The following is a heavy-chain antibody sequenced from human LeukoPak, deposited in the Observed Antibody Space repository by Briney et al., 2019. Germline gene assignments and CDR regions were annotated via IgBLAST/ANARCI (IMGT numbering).Heavy chain of an antibody. CDR3: ARGLRYWSSTSCLNWFDP. CDR1: GYTFTGYY. D-gene: IGHD2-2*01. Sequence: GASVKVSCKASGYTFTGYYMHWVRQAPGQGLEWMGWINPNSGGTNYAQKFQGRVTMTRDTSISTAYMELSRLRSDDTAVYYCARGLRYWSSTSCLNWFDPWGQGTLATVSS. J-gene: IGHJ5*02. V-gene: IGHV1-2*02. CDR2: INPNSGGT.